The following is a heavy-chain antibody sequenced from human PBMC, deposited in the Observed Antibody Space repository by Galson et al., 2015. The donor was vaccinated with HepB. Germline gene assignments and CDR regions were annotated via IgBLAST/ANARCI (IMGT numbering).Heavy chain of an antibody. V-gene: IGHV7-4-1*02. CDR3: ARPAYAFPVVDYEFDP. CDR2: INTKTGIP. D-gene: IGHD4-17*01. J-gene: IGHJ5*02. Sequence: SVKVSCKASGYTFTRYAMNWVRQAPGQGLEWMGWINTKTGIPAYAQGFRGRFLFSLDTSVSTAYLQIRSLRADDTAVYYCARPAYAFPVVDYEFDPWGQGTLVTVSS. CDR1: GYTFTRYA.